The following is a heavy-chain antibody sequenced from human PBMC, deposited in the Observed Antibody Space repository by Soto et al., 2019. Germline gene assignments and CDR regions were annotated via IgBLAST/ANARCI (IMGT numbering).Heavy chain of an antibody. J-gene: IGHJ4*02. CDR1: GGSVTNSSYY. Sequence: SETLSLTCTVSGGSVTNSSYYGGWIRQSPGKGLEWIGSVYYRGRSYSKSSVKSRVTISVDTSKNQFSLNLNSVTASDTAVYFCVSKRTTVITQAYFEYWGPGAVVTVSP. CDR3: VSKRTTVITQAYFEY. D-gene: IGHD4-4*01. CDR2: VYYRGRS. V-gene: IGHV4-39*01.